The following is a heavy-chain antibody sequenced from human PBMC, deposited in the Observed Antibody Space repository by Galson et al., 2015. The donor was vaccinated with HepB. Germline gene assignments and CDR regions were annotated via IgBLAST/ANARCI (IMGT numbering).Heavy chain of an antibody. CDR2: ISGSGGST. CDR1: GFTFSSYA. D-gene: IGHD2-2*02. V-gene: IGHV3-23*01. CDR3: AKDHLPPNIVVVPAAIHAFDI. Sequence: SLRLSCAASGFTFSSYAMSWVRQAPGKGLEWVSAISGSGGSTYYADSVKGRFTISRDNSKNTLYLQMNSLRAEDTAVYYCAKDHLPPNIVVVPAAIHAFDIWGQGTMVTVSS. J-gene: IGHJ3*02.